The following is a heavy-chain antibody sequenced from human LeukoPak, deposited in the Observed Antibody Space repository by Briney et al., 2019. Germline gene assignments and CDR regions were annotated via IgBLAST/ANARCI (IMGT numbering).Heavy chain of an antibody. J-gene: IGHJ3*02. CDR1: GFPLSTSGVG. CDR3: AHRQGRWELLPIDAFDI. CDR2: IYWNDDK. Sequence: SGPTLVNPTQTLTLTCTFSGFPLSTSGVGVGWIRQPPGKALEWLALIYWNDDKRYSPSLKSRLTITKDTSKNQVVLTMTNMDPVDTATYYCAHRQGRWELLPIDAFDIWGQGTMVTVSS. D-gene: IGHD1-26*01. V-gene: IGHV2-5*01.